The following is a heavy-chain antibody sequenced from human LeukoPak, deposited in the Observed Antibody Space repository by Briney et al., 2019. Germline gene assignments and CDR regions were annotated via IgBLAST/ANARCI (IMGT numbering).Heavy chain of an antibody. Sequence: PGGSLRLSCAASGFTFSPYAMNWVRQAPGKGLEWVSGISGSGGSTHYADSVKGRFTISRDNSENTLFLEMNSLRAEDAAVYFCARAKRGTPVPISYYYYAMDVWGQGTTVTVSS. J-gene: IGHJ6*02. CDR2: ISGSGGST. CDR1: GFTFSPYA. D-gene: IGHD6-19*01. V-gene: IGHV3-23*01. CDR3: ARAKRGTPVPISYYYYAMDV.